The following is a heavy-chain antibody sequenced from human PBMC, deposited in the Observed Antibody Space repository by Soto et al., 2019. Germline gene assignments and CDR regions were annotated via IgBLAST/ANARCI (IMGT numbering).Heavy chain of an antibody. CDR3: AAGGPSSLYCSGGSCSYYYVMDV. CDR2: VVVGSGNT. J-gene: IGHJ6*02. D-gene: IGHD2-15*01. CDR1: GFTFTSSA. Sequence: ASVKVSCKASGFTFTSSAVQWLRRARGQRLEWIGWVVVGSGNTNYAQMFQERVTITRDMSTSTAYMELSSLRSEDTAVYYCAAGGPSSLYCSGGSCSYYYVMDVWGQGTTVTVSS. V-gene: IGHV1-58*01.